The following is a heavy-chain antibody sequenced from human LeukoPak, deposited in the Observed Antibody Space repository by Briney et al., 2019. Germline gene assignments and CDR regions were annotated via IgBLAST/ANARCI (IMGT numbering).Heavy chain of an antibody. CDR3: AREDPRCWFDP. CDR1: GGSFSGYY. CDR2: INHSGST. J-gene: IGHJ5*02. V-gene: IGHV4-34*01. Sequence: SETLSLTCAVYGGSFSGYYWSWIRQPPGKGLEWIGEINHSGSTNYNPSLKSRVTISVDTSKNQFSLKLSSVTAADTAVYYCAREDPRCWFDPWGQGTLVTVSS.